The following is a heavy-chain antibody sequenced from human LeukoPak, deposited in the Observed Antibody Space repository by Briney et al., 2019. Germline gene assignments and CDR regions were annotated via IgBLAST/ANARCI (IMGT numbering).Heavy chain of an antibody. Sequence: PSETLSLTCTVSGVSISIYYWSWIRQPPGKGLEWSGYIYYSGSTNYNPSLKSRVTISVDTSKNQFSLKLSSVTAADTAVYYCARVWSPDAYGDYWGQGTLVTVSS. J-gene: IGHJ4*02. D-gene: IGHD4-17*01. V-gene: IGHV4-59*01. CDR3: ARVWSPDAYGDY. CDR2: IYYSGST. CDR1: GVSISIYY.